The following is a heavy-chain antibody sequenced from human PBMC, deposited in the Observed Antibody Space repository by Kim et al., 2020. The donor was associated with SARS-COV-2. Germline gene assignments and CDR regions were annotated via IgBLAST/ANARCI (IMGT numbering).Heavy chain of an antibody. CDR3: ARGGITIFGVVNAIDY. J-gene: IGHJ4*02. D-gene: IGHD3-3*01. V-gene: IGHV4-59*09. Sequence: LESVVTISVDTSKNQFSLKLSSVTAADTAVYYCARGGITIFGVVNAIDYWGQGTLVTVSS.